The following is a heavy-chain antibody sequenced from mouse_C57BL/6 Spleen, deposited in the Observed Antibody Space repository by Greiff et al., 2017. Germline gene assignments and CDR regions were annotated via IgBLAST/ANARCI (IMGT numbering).Heavy chain of an antibody. CDR2: ISSGGSYT. V-gene: IGHV5-6*01. CDR1: GFTFSSYG. Sequence: VHVKQSGGDLVKPGGSLKLSCAASGFTFSSYGMSWVRQTPDKRLEWVATISSGGSYTYYPDSVKGRFTISRDNAKNTLYLQMSSLKSEDTAMYYCARENYFDYWGQGTTLTVSS. CDR3: ARENYFDY. J-gene: IGHJ2*01.